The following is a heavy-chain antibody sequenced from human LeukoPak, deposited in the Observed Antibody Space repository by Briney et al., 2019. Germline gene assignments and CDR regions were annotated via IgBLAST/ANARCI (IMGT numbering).Heavy chain of an antibody. D-gene: IGHD2-15*01. Sequence: ASVKVSCKASGYTFSTYGISWVRQAPGQGLEWMGWTSAYNGNTNYVERLQGRVTMTTDTSTSTAYMELRSLRSDDTAVYCCARDPISCTGGSCYSGAFDMWGQGTMVTVSS. J-gene: IGHJ3*02. CDR3: ARDPISCTGGSCYSGAFDM. CDR1: GYTFSTYG. V-gene: IGHV1-18*01. CDR2: TSAYNGNT.